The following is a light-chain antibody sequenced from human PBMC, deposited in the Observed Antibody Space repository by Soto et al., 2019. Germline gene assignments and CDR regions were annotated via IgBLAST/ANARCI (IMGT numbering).Light chain of an antibody. CDR1: QSLLYSSNDKNY. V-gene: IGKV4-1*01. CDR2: WAS. J-gene: IGKJ4*01. Sequence: DIVMTQSPDSLAVSLGERATINCKSSQSLLYSSNDKNYLAWYQQKPGQPPNLLIYWASTRESGVPDRFSGSGSGTDFTLTISSLQAEDLAVYYCQQYYSSPLTFGGGTKVEIK. CDR3: QQYYSSPLT.